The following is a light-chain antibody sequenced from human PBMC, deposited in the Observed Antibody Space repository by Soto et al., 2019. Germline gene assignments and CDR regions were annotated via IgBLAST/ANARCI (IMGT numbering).Light chain of an antibody. CDR3: QQYNNWPKT. CDR2: AVS. Sequence: EIVMTQSPGTLSVSLGERATLSCRASQSVNTNLAWYQQRPGQAPRLLMSAVSTRATGIPARFSGSGSGTEFTLTISSLQSEDFAVYYCQQYNNWPKTFGQGTKVDIK. J-gene: IGKJ1*01. CDR1: QSVNTN. V-gene: IGKV3-15*01.